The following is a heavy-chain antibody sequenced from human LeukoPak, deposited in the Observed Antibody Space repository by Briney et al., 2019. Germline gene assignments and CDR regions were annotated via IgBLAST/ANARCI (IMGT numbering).Heavy chain of an antibody. V-gene: IGHV4-31*03. D-gene: IGHD2-15*01. CDR3: AGDARHCSGGICEAPFDY. CDR1: GGSISSGGLY. J-gene: IGHJ4*02. CDR2: IHYSGST. Sequence: SETLSLTCTVSGGSISSGGLYWSWIRQHPGKGLEWIGYIHYSGSTYYNPSLKSRVTISVDTSKNQFSLKLSSVTAADTAVYYCAGDARHCSGGICEAPFDYWGQGTLVTVSS.